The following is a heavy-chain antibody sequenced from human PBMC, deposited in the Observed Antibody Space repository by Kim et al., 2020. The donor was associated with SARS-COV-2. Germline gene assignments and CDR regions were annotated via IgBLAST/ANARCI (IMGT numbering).Heavy chain of an antibody. Sequence: HPSLKSRVTLSVDQSKNQFSLKRSAVTAEDTAVYYCARLRWFGESCMDVWGQGTTVTVSS. D-gene: IGHD3-10*01. J-gene: IGHJ6*02. V-gene: IGHV4-39*01. CDR3: ARLRWFGESCMDV.